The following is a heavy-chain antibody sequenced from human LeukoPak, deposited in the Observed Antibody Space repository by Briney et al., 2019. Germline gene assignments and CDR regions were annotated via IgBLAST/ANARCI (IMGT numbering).Heavy chain of an antibody. CDR2: IFYSGST. Sequence: PSETLSLTCTVSGVSISSGDYYWSWIRQHPGKGLECIGYIFYSGSTYYNPSLKSRVTISVDTSENQFSLKLSSVTAADTAVYYCARGGDFYPQYFFDYWGQGTLVTVSS. CDR1: GVSISSGDYY. CDR3: ARGGDFYPQYFFDY. J-gene: IGHJ4*02. V-gene: IGHV4-31*03. D-gene: IGHD3-3*01.